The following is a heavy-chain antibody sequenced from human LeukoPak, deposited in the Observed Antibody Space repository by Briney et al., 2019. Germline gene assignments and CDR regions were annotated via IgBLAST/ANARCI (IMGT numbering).Heavy chain of an antibody. D-gene: IGHD4-17*01. CDR1: GGSFSGYY. V-gene: IGHV4-34*01. CDR3: ARPGYGDYYWFDP. J-gene: IGHJ5*02. Sequence: SETLSLTCAVYGGSFSGYYWSWIRQPPGKGLEWIGEINHSGSTNYNPSLKSRVTISVDTSKNQFSLKLSSVTAADTAVYYCARPGYGDYYWFDPWGQGTLVTVSS. CDR2: INHSGST.